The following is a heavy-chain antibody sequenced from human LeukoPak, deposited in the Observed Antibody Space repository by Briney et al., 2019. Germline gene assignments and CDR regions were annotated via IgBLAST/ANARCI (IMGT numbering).Heavy chain of an antibody. V-gene: IGHV3-33*01. Sequence: GGSLRLSCAASGFSFSSYGMHWVRQAPGKGLEWVAVIWYDGSNKNYADSVKGRFTISRDNSKNMLYLQMNSLRVEDTAVYYCASQGGLWGQGTLVTVSS. CDR1: GFSFSSYG. D-gene: IGHD5-12*01. CDR2: IWYDGSNK. CDR3: ASQGGL. J-gene: IGHJ4*02.